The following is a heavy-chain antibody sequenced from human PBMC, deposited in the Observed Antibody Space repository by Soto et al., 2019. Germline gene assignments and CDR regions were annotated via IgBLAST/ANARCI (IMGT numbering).Heavy chain of an antibody. CDR1: GFTFSSYA. D-gene: IGHD3-10*01. Sequence: GGSLRLSCAASGFTFSSYAMSWVRQAPGKGLEWVSAISGSGGSTYYADSVKGRFTISRDNSKNTLYLQMNSLRAEDTAVYYCAKLGITMVRGVIFTNEYYFDYWGQGTLVTVSS. J-gene: IGHJ4*02. CDR2: ISGSGGST. CDR3: AKLGITMVRGVIFTNEYYFDY. V-gene: IGHV3-23*01.